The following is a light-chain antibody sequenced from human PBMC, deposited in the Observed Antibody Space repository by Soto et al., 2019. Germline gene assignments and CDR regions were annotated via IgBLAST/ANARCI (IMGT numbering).Light chain of an antibody. J-gene: IGLJ2*01. CDR3: HLWDNTSDQPV. Sequence: SYELTQPPSVSVTPGQTARIPCGGNDIGTKSVHWYQQKPDQSPVLVVYDDSDRPSGIPERFSGSNSGNAATLTISRVEAGDEADDYCHLWDNTSDQPVFGGGTKLTVL. CDR2: DDS. CDR1: DIGTKS. V-gene: IGLV3-21*02.